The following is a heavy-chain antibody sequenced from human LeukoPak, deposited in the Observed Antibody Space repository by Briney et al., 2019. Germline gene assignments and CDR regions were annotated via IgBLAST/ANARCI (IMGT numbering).Heavy chain of an antibody. CDR2: IYSSGST. CDR1: GGSISSHY. J-gene: IGHJ6*03. CDR3: ARDDTTVTTLSNYYYMDV. D-gene: IGHD4-17*01. V-gene: IGHV4-4*07. Sequence: PSETLSLTCNVSGGSISSHYWSWIRQPAGKGLEWIGHIYSSGSTIYNPSLKSRVTLSVDKSKNQFSLKLSSVTAADTAVYYCARDDTTVTTLSNYYYMDVWGKGTTVTVSS.